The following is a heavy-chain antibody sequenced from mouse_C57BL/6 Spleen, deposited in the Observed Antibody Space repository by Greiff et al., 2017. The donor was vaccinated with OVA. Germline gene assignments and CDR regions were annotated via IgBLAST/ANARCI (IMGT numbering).Heavy chain of an antibody. D-gene: IGHD3-2*02. CDR3: TRAQGCGSPYYCDY. Sequence: EVQLVESGEGLVKPGGSLKLSCAASGFTFSSYAMSWVRQTPEKRLEWVAYISSGGDYIYYADTVKGRFTISRDNARNTLYLQMSSLKSEDTAMYYCTRAQGCGSPYYCDYWGQGTTLTVSS. CDR1: GFTFSSYA. CDR2: ISSGGDYI. J-gene: IGHJ2*01. V-gene: IGHV5-9-1*02.